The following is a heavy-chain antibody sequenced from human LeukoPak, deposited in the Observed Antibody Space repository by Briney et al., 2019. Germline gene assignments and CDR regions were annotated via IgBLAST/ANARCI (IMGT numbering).Heavy chain of an antibody. D-gene: IGHD1-1*01. CDR2: IKSKTDGGTT. CDR3: TTRNWMSPLVNLYYFDY. J-gene: IGHJ4*02. Sequence: GGSLRLSCAASGFTFSNAWMSWVRQAPGKGLEWVSRIKSKTDGGTTDYAAPVKGRFTISRDDSKNTLYLQMNSLKTEDTAVYYCTTRNWMSPLVNLYYFDYWGQGTLVTVSS. V-gene: IGHV3-15*01. CDR1: GFTFSNAW.